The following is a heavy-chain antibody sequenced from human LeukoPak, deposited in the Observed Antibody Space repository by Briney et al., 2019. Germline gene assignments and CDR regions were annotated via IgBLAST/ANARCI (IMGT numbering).Heavy chain of an antibody. J-gene: IGHJ6*02. CDR3: ARFGSSSEDYYYYGMDV. Sequence: GGSLRLSCAASGFTFSDYYMTWFRQAPGKGLEWVSYISGGSSYTNFADSVKGRFTISRDNAKNSLYLQMNSLRAEDTAVYYCARFGSSSEDYYYYGMDVWGQGTTVTVSS. CDR2: ISGGSSYT. V-gene: IGHV3-11*06. D-gene: IGHD6-13*01. CDR1: GFTFSDYY.